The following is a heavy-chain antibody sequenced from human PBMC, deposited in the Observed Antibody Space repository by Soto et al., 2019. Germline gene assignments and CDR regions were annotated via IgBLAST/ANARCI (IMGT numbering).Heavy chain of an antibody. D-gene: IGHD3-22*01. CDR3: TTDHPYYYDGSAYDN. J-gene: IGHJ4*02. Sequence: EVQLVESGGGLVKPGGSLRLSCAASGFIFSNAWMNWVRQAPGKGLEWVGRIKSKTDGGTTDYTARVKGRFIISRXXXXXXXXXXXXXXXXXXTAGYYCTTDHPYYYDGSAYDNWGQGTLVTVSS. CDR1: GFIFSNAW. CDR2: IKSKTDGGTT. V-gene: IGHV3-15*07.